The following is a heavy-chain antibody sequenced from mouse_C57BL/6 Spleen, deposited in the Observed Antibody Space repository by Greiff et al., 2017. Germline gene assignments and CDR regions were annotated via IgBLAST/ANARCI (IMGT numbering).Heavy chain of an antibody. CDR3: ARSRNYDYFDY. CDR1: GYAFTNYL. CDR2: INPGSGGT. Sequence: QVQLQQSGAELVRPGTSVKVSCKASGYAFTNYLIEWVKQRPGQGLEWIGVINPGSGGTNYNEKFKGKATLTADKSSSTAYMQRSSLTSEDSAGYFCARSRNYDYFDYWGQGTTLTVSS. V-gene: IGHV1-54*01. D-gene: IGHD2-1*01. J-gene: IGHJ2*01.